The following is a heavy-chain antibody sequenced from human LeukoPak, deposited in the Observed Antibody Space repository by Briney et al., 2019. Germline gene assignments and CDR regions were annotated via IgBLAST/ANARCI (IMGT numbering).Heavy chain of an antibody. V-gene: IGHV4-59*01. CDR2: IYYSGST. J-gene: IGHJ4*02. D-gene: IGHD6-6*01. CDR3: ARDIAIRRFDY. Sequence: PSGTLSLTCTVSGGSISSYYWSWIRQPPGKGLEWIGYIYYSGSTNYNPSLKSRVTISVDTSKNQFSLKLSSVTAADTAVYYCARDIAIRRFDYWGQGTLVTVST. CDR1: GGSISSYY.